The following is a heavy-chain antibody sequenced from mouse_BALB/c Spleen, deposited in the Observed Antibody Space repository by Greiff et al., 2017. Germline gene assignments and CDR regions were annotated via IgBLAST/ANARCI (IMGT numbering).Heavy chain of an antibody. V-gene: IGHV1S81*02. CDR2: INPSNGGT. J-gene: IGHJ4*01. D-gene: IGHD3-1*01. CDR3: TRTLGGYYYAMDY. Sequence: QVQLQQPGAELVKPGASVKLSCKASGYTFTSYYMYWVKQRPGQGLEWIGGINPSNGGTNFNEKFKSKATLTVDKSSSTAYMQLSSLTSEDSAVYYCTRTLGGYYYAMDYWGQGTSVTVSS. CDR1: GYTFTSYY.